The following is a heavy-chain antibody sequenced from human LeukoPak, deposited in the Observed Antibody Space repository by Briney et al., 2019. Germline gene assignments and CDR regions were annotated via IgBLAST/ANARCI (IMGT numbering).Heavy chain of an antibody. CDR1: GYTFTSYD. J-gene: IGHJ5*02. Sequence: ASVKVPCKASGYTFTSYDINWVRQATGQGLEWMGWMNPNSGNTGYAQKFQGRVTMTRNTSISTAYMELSSLRSEDTAVYYCAIEYYGSGSLWFDPWGQGTLVTVSS. V-gene: IGHV1-8*01. CDR3: AIEYYGSGSLWFDP. D-gene: IGHD3-10*01. CDR2: MNPNSGNT.